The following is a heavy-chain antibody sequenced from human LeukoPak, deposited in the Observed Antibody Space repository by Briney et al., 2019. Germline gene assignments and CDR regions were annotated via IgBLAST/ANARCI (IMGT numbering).Heavy chain of an antibody. V-gene: IGHV3-11*04. CDR3: ARINFWSGYYIDY. J-gene: IGHJ4*02. D-gene: IGHD3-3*01. CDR1: GFTFSDYY. Sequence: GGSLRLSCAASGFTFSDYYMSWIRQAPRKGLEWVSYISSSGSTIYYADSVKGRFTISRDNAKNSLYLQMNSLRAEDTAVYYCARINFWSGYYIDYWGQGTLVTVSS. CDR2: ISSSGSTI.